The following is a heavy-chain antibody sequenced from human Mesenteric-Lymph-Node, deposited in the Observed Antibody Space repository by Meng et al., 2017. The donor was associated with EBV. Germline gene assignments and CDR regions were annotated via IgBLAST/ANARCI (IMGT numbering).Heavy chain of an antibody. CDR2: IYWDDDK. D-gene: IGHD1-26*01. CDR1: GFSLTTSGVG. CDR3: ARRPYSWNFDF. Sequence: QITLKESGPTLVKPTQTRTLTCTLSGFSLTTSGVGVGWIRQPPGKALEWLALIYWDDDKRYSPSLKRRLTITKDASKNQVVLTMTNMDPVDTATYYCARRPYSWNFDFWGQGTLVTVSS. V-gene: IGHV2-5*02. J-gene: IGHJ4*02.